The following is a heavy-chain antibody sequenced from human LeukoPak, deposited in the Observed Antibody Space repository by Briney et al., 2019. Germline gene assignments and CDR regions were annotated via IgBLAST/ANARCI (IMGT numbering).Heavy chain of an antibody. V-gene: IGHV4-39*07. CDR3: ASERWGRRSYFDY. CDR1: GGSVSNSHYY. CDR2: IFYSGST. D-gene: IGHD5-24*01. Sequence: SETLSLTCTVSGGSVSNSHYYWGWIRQPPGKGLEWIGSIFYSGSTYYSPSLKSRVTISVDASMTQFSLKLSSVTAADAAVYYCASERWGRRSYFDYWGQGTLVTVSS. J-gene: IGHJ4*02.